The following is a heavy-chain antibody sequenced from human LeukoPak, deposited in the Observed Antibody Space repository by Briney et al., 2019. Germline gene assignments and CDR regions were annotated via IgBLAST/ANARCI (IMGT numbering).Heavy chain of an antibody. D-gene: IGHD1-1*01. CDR1: GYTFTSYD. CDR2: MNPNSGNT. V-gene: IGHV1-8*01. Sequence: ASVKVSCKASGYTFTSYDINWVRQATGQGLEWMGWMNPNSGNTGYAQKFQGRVTMTRNTSISTAYMELSSLRSDDTGVYYCARRRGFSGTTIGYWGQGTLVTVSS. J-gene: IGHJ4*02. CDR3: ARRRGFSGTTIGY.